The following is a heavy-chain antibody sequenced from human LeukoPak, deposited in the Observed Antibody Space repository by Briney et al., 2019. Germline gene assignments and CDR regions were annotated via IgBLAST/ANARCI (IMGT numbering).Heavy chain of an antibody. CDR1: GFTFSSYS. CDR2: ISSSSSYI. D-gene: IGHD4-23*01. J-gene: IGHJ4*02. V-gene: IGHV3-21*04. Sequence: GGSLRLSCAASGFTFSSYSMDWVRQAPGMGLEWVSSISSSSSYIHYADSVKGRFTISRDNSKNTLYLQMNSLRAEDTAVYYCAKEKTTVRTPGIDYWGQGTLVTVSS. CDR3: AKEKTTVRTPGIDY.